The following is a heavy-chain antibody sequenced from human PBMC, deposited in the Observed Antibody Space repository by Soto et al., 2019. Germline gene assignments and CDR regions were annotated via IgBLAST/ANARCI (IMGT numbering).Heavy chain of an antibody. CDR3: ATDSIAYDFWSGTLDY. Sequence: EVQLLESGGGLVQPGGSLRLSCAASGFTFSSDAMSWVRQAPGKGLEWVSAISGSGGSTYYADSVKGRFTISRDNSKNTLYLQMNSLRAEDTAVYYCATDSIAYDFWSGTLDYWGQGTLVTVSS. CDR2: ISGSGGST. J-gene: IGHJ4*02. V-gene: IGHV3-23*01. CDR1: GFTFSSDA. D-gene: IGHD3-3*01.